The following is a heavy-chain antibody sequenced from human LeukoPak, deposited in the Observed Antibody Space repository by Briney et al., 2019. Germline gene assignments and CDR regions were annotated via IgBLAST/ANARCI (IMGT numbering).Heavy chain of an antibody. CDR2: ISDSGGLT. V-gene: IGHV3-23*01. CDR1: GFTFSSYA. CDR3: AKGKVQQWGVPEY. Sequence: PGGSQRLSCAASGFTFSSYAMSWVRQAPGKGLEWVADISDSGGLTHYADSVKGRFTISRDNSNNTLYLQVNSLRAEDTAVYYCAKGKVQQWGVPEYWGQGTLHTVSS. J-gene: IGHJ4*02. D-gene: IGHD1-26*01.